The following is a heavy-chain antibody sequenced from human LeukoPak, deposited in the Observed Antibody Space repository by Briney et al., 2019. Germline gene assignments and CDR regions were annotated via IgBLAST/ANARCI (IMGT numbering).Heavy chain of an antibody. CDR3: ARIVAARSGNLDP. V-gene: IGHV1-2*02. Sequence: ASVKVSCKASGYTFTGYYIHWVRQAPGQGLEWMGWINPNSGGTNYAQKFQGRVTMTRDTSFSTAYMELSRLTSDDMAVYYCARIVAARSGNLDPWGQGTLVTVSS. CDR1: GYTFTGYY. J-gene: IGHJ5*02. D-gene: IGHD6-6*01. CDR2: INPNSGGT.